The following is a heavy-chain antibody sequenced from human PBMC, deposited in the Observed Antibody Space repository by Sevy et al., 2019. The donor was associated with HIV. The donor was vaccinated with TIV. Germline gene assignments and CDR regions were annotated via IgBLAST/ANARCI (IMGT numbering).Heavy chain of an antibody. V-gene: IGHV3-7*01. D-gene: IGHD6-13*01. CDR1: GFTFSSYW. J-gene: IGHJ3*02. CDR3: ARDSTPTGSSSWYDAFDI. CDR2: IKQDGSEK. Sequence: GGSLRLSCAASGFTFSSYWMTWVRQAPGKGLEWVANIKQDGSEKYYVDSVKGRFTISRDNAKNSLFLQMNSLRAEDTAMYYCARDSTPTGSSSWYDAFDIWGQGTMVTVSS.